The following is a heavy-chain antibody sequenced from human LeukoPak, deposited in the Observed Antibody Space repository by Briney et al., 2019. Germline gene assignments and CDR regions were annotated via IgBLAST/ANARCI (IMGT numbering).Heavy chain of an antibody. V-gene: IGHV3-13*01. CDR3: ARVLTIRSGGYDAFDI. Sequence: PGGTLRLSCAASGFSFGSYGMSWVRQATGKGLEWVSAIGTAGDTYYPGSVKGRFTISRENAKNSLYLQMNSLRAGDTAVYYCARVLTIRSGGYDAFDIWGHGTMVTVSS. D-gene: IGHD6-25*01. CDR2: IGTAGDT. CDR1: GFSFGSYG. J-gene: IGHJ3*02.